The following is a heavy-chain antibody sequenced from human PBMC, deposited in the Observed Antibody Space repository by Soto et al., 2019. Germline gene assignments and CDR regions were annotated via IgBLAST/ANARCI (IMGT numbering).Heavy chain of an antibody. CDR1: GYTFTSYA. D-gene: IGHD3-22*01. CDR2: INAGNGNT. J-gene: IGHJ3*02. V-gene: IGHV1-3*01. Sequence: ASVKVSCKASGYTFTSYAMHWVRQAPGQRLEWMGWINAGNGNTKYSQKFQGRDTITRDTSASTAYMELSSLRSEDTAVYYCARGPLRITMIVVVIGDAFDIWGQGTMVTVSS. CDR3: ARGPLRITMIVVVIGDAFDI.